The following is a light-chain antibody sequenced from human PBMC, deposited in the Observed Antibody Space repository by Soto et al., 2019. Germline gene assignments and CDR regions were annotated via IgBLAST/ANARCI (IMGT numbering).Light chain of an antibody. V-gene: IGKV1-39*01. Sequence: DIQMTQSPSSLSASVGDRVTITCRASQTISSNLNWYQQKPGKAPNLLIYAASSLQSGVPSRFSGSGSGTDFTLTISSLQPADLAIYYCQQSYSTPLTFGGGTKVEIK. CDR3: QQSYSTPLT. CDR1: QTISSN. J-gene: IGKJ4*01. CDR2: AAS.